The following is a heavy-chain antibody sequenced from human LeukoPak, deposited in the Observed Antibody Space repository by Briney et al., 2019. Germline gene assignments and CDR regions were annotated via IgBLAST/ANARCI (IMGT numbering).Heavy chain of an antibody. Sequence: GGSLRLSRAASAFTFSSYSMNWVRQAPRRGPEWVSYISSSSSSIYYVVHVRCRFTISRDNAKNTLYLQMNSLRGEDTAVYYCARKTGGSLDIWGQGTMVTVSS. CDR2: ISSSSSSI. D-gene: IGHD7-27*01. J-gene: IGHJ3*02. V-gene: IGHV3-48*01. CDR1: AFTFSSYS. CDR3: ARKTGGSLDI.